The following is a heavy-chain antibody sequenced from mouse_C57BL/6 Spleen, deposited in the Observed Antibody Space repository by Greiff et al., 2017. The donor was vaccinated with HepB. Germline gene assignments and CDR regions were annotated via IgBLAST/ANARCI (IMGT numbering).Heavy chain of an antibody. CDR2: SRNKANDYTT. D-gene: IGHD2-4*01. CDR1: GFTFSDFY. CDR3: ARDAIYYDYDVWYFDV. V-gene: IGHV7-1*01. Sequence: EVKLMESGGGLVQSGRSLRLSCATSGFTFSDFYMEWVRQAPGKGLEWIAASRNKANDYTTEYSASVKGRFIVSRDTSQSILYLQMNALRAEDTAIYYCARDAIYYDYDVWYFDVWGTGTTVTVSS. J-gene: IGHJ1*03.